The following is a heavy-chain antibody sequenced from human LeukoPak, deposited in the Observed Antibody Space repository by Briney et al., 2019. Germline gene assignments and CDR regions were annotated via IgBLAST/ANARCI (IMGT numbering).Heavy chain of an antibody. J-gene: IGHJ4*02. CDR3: ARDDYGDYDGNY. CDR2: INPNSGGT. V-gene: IGHV1-2*02. CDR1: GYTFTGYY. D-gene: IGHD4-17*01. Sequence: ASVKVSCKASGYTFTGYYMHWVRQAPGQGLEWMGWINPNSGGTNYAHKFQGRVTMTRDTSISTAYMELSRLRSDDTAVYYCARDDYGDYDGNYWGQGTLVTVSS.